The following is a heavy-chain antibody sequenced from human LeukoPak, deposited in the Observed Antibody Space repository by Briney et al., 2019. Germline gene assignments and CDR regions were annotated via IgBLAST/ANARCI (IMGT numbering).Heavy chain of an antibody. CDR2: INPNSGGT. V-gene: IGHV1-2*02. CDR1: GYTFTNYY. Sequence: ASVKVSCKASGYTFTNYYMHWVRQAPGQGLEWMGWINPNSGGTNYAQKFQGRVTMTRDTSISTAYMELSRLRSDDTAVYYCARVRFLEWPEAFDYWGQGTLVTVSS. CDR3: ARVRFLEWPEAFDY. D-gene: IGHD3-3*01. J-gene: IGHJ4*02.